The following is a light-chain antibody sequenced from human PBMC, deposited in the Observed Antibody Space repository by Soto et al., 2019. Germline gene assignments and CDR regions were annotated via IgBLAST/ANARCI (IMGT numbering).Light chain of an antibody. J-gene: IGLJ1*01. V-gene: IGLV2-14*01. CDR3: SSFSSSSTLYV. CDR2: EVS. CDR1: RSDVGGHHY. Sequence: QSALTQPASVSGSPGQSITISCTGTRSDVGGHHYVSWYQQHPGKAPKVIIYEVSDRPSGVSDRFSGSKSGNTASLTISGLQAEDEADYYCSSFSSSSTLYVFGTGTKVTVL.